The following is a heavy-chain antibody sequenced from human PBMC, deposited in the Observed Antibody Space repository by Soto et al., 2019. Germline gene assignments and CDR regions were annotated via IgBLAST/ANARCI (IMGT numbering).Heavy chain of an antibody. V-gene: IGHV4-30-2*01. D-gene: IGHD4-4*01. CDR3: ARGVKDHVAYRAKGRTSFAS. CDR1: GGSISSGGYS. Sequence: QLQLQESGSGLVKPSQTLSLTCAVSGGSISSGGYSWSWIRQPPGKGLEWIGYIYHSGSTYYNPSLKSGVPNSVDRAMNHFSLRLNFVTAADTAGFICARGVKDHVAYRAKGRTSFASGAQGTLFTVSS. J-gene: IGHJ4*02. CDR2: IYHSGST.